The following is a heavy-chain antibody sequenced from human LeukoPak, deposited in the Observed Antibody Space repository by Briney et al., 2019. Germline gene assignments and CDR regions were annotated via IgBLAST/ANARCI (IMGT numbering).Heavy chain of an antibody. CDR3: ARHYGSGSYDYFDY. D-gene: IGHD3-10*01. Sequence: SVKVSCKASGGTFSSHAISWVRQAPGQGLGWMGRIIPILGIANYAQKFQDRVTITADKSTSTAYMELSSLRSEDTAVYYCARHYGSGSYDYFDYWGQGTLVTVPS. CDR1: GGTFSSHA. J-gene: IGHJ4*02. V-gene: IGHV1-69*04. CDR2: IIPILGIA.